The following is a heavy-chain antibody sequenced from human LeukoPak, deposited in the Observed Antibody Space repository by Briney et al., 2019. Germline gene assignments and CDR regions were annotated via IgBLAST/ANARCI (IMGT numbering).Heavy chain of an antibody. Sequence: VKVSCKASGYTFTSYGISWVRQAPGQGLERMGWISAYNGNTNYAQKLQGRVTMTTDTSTSTAYMELRSLRSDDTAVYYCARDRTVTLDRGVDWGQGTLVTVSS. V-gene: IGHV1-18*01. CDR1: GYTFTSYG. CDR2: ISAYNGNT. D-gene: IGHD4-11*01. CDR3: ARDRTVTLDRGVD. J-gene: IGHJ4*02.